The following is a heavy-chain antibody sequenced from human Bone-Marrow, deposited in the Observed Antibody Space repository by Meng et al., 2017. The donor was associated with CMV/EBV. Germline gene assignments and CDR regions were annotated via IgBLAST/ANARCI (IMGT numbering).Heavy chain of an antibody. J-gene: IGHJ3*01. CDR3: AACRVHHDFTDAIDP. Sequence: GESLKISCTASGFRLNTYSGHWVRQAPGKGLEWVAVISYHAVNQYYADSVQGRFIVSRDNVKRSLYLQMNSLRPQDTAVYYCAACRVHHDFTDAIDPWGPGTLVTVSS. CDR2: ISYHAVNQ. CDR1: GFRLNTYS. V-gene: IGHV3-30-3*01. D-gene: IGHD3/OR15-3a*01.